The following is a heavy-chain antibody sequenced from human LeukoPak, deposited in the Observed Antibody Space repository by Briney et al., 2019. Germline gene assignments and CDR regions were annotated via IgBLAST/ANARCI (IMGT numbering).Heavy chain of an antibody. J-gene: IGHJ4*02. Sequence: SETLPLTCIVSGGSLTSYYWSWIRQPPGKGLEWIGYKSYSGSTNYNPSLKSRATISLDTSKYQFSLKLSSVTAADTAVYYCAIQKYCSSANCYYFDHWGQGSLVTVSS. V-gene: IGHV4-59*01. D-gene: IGHD2-2*01. CDR3: AIQKYCSSANCYYFDH. CDR1: GGSLTSYY. CDR2: KSYSGST.